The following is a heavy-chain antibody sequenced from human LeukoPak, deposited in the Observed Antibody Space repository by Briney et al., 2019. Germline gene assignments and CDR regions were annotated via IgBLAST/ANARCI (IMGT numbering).Heavy chain of an antibody. V-gene: IGHV1-18*01. Sequence: ASVKVSCKASGNTFTSYGISWVRQAPGQGLEWMGWISAYNGNTNYAQKLQGRVTMTTDTSTSTAYMELRSLRSDDTAVYYCASEEGGFLDGDHWGQGTLVTVSS. CDR2: ISAYNGNT. D-gene: IGHD1-26*01. CDR3: ASEEGGFLDGDH. J-gene: IGHJ4*02. CDR1: GNTFTSYG.